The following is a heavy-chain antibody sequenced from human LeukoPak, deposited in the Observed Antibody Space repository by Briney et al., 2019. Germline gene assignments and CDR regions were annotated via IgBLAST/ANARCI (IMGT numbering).Heavy chain of an antibody. CDR2: INHSGST. Sequence: SETLSLTCAVYGGPFSNYYWSWIRQSPGKGLEWIGEINHSGSTNYNPSLKSRVTISVDTSKQQFSLKLTSVTAADTAVYYCARPEEYDSRGYSSYFHHWGQGTLVRVSS. CDR1: GGPFSNYY. V-gene: IGHV4-34*01. J-gene: IGHJ1*01. D-gene: IGHD3-22*01. CDR3: ARPEEYDSRGYSSYFHH.